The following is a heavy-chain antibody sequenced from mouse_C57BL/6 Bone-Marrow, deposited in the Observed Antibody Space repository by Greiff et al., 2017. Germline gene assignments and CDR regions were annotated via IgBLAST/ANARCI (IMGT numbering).Heavy chain of an antibody. CDR1: GFSLTSYG. Sequence: VKLVESGPGLVAPSQSLSITCTVSGFSLTSYGVDWVRQSPGKGLEWLGVIWGVGSTNYNSALKSRLSISKDNSKGQVFLKMNSLATDDTAMYYCASSITTVVGGSWYFDVWGTGTTVTVSS. V-gene: IGHV2-6*01. J-gene: IGHJ1*03. D-gene: IGHD1-1*01. CDR2: IWGVGST. CDR3: ASSITTVVGGSWYFDV.